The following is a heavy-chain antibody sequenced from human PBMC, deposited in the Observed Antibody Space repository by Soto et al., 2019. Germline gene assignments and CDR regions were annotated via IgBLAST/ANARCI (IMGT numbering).Heavy chain of an antibody. CDR3: ARTIYSSXWHYFFDY. V-gene: IGHV3-30-3*01. CDR1: GFTFSSYA. J-gene: IGHJ4*02. Sequence: QVQLVESGGGVVQPGRSLRLSCAASGFTFSSYAMHWVRQAPGKGLEWVAVISYDGSNKYYADSVKGRFTISRDNSKNTLYLQMNSLRAEDTAVYYCARTIYSSXWHYFFDYWGQGTLVTVSS. D-gene: IGHD6-13*01. CDR2: ISYDGSNK.